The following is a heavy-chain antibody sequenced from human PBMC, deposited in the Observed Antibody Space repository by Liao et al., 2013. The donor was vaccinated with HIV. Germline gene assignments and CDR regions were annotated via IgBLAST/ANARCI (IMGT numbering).Heavy chain of an antibody. V-gene: IGHV4-61*02. D-gene: IGHD5-24*01. Sequence: QVQLQESGPGLVKPSQTLSLTCSVFGASISSGDYFWTWIRQPAGKGLEWIGRIHSSGSTNYNPSFNNRVTLSVATSKNQFSLTLSSVTAADTAMYYCARDRGPFDYWGQGSLVTVSS. CDR2: IHSSGST. CDR3: ARDRGPFDY. CDR1: GASISSGDYF. J-gene: IGHJ4*02.